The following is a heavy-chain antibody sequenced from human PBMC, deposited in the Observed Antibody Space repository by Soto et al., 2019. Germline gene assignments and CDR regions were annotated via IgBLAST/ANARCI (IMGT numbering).Heavy chain of an antibody. CDR1: GGSTSSYY. CDR3: AREIDGYNSYYFDY. CDR2: IYYSGST. J-gene: IGHJ4*02. V-gene: IGHV4-59*01. D-gene: IGHD5-12*01. Sequence: TETLSLTCTVSGGSTSSYYWSWIRQPPGKGLEWIGYIYYSGSTNYNPSLKSRVTISVDTSKNQFSLKLSSVTAAGTAVYYCAREIDGYNSYYFDYWGQGTLVTVSS.